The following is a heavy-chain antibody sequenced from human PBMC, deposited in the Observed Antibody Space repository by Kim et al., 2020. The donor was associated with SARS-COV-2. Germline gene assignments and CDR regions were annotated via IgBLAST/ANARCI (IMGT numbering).Heavy chain of an antibody. V-gene: IGHV4-38-2*02. J-gene: IGHJ5*02. CDR1: GYSISSGYY. Sequence: SETLSLTCTVSGYSISSGYYWGWIRQPPGKGLEWIGSIYHSGSTYYNPSLKSRVTISVDTSKNQFSLKLSSVTAADTAVYYCARDPQLLWFGELLGWFDPWGQGTLVTVSS. D-gene: IGHD3-10*01. CDR3: ARDPQLLWFGELLGWFDP. CDR2: IYHSGST.